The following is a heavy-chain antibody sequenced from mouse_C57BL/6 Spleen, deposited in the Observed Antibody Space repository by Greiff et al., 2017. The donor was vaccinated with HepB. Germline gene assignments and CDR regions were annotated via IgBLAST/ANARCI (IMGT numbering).Heavy chain of an antibody. CDR1: GYAFSSSW. V-gene: IGHV1-82*01. J-gene: IGHJ2*01. CDR3: AREDFIYYYGTPYYFDY. CDR2: IYPGDGDT. D-gene: IGHD1-1*01. Sequence: VQLQQSGPELVKPGASVKISCKASGYAFSSSWMNWVKQRPGKGLEWIGRIYPGDGDTNYNGKFKGKATLTADKSSSTAYMQLSRLTSEDSAVYFCAREDFIYYYGTPYYFDYWGQGTTLTVSS.